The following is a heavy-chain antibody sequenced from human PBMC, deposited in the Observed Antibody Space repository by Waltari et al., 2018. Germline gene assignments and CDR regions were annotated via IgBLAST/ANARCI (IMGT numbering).Heavy chain of an antibody. CDR3: ARADSGSYHTFDY. CDR2: IFYRGST. CDR1: GGSISSGDYY. Sequence: QVQLQESGPGLVKPSQTLSLTCTVSGGSISSGDYYWSWLRQPPGKGLEWIGYIFYRGSTYYNPSLKSRVTISVDTSKNQFSLKRSSVTAADTAVYYCARADSGSYHTFDYWGQGTLVTVSS. J-gene: IGHJ4*02. V-gene: IGHV4-30-4*08. D-gene: IGHD1-26*01.